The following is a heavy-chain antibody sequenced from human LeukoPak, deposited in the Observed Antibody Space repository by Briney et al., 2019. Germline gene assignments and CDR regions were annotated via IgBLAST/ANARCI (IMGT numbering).Heavy chain of an antibody. CDR3: ARDFRPLNYYGSGSRSSAY. CDR1: GYTFISYG. Sequence: GASVKVSCKASGYTFISYGISWVRQAPGQGLEWMGWISGYNGDTHYAQKLQGRVTMTTDTSTSTAYMELRSLRSDDTAVYYCARDFRPLNYYGSGSRSSAYWGQGTLVTVSS. CDR2: ISGYNGDT. D-gene: IGHD3-10*01. V-gene: IGHV1-18*01. J-gene: IGHJ4*02.